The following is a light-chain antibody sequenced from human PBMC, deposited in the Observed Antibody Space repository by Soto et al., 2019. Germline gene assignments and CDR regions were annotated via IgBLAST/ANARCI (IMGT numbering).Light chain of an antibody. Sequence: EIVLARSPGTESVSPSEMATRIRKASQSISTSSLACYRQKPGQAPRLLIYGAFNRATGIPDRFSGGGSGTEFTLTITRLEPEDFAVYYCQYYGKSPLTFGQGTKVDIK. J-gene: IGKJ1*01. CDR2: GAF. CDR1: QSISTSS. V-gene: IGKV3-20*01. CDR3: QYYGKSPLT.